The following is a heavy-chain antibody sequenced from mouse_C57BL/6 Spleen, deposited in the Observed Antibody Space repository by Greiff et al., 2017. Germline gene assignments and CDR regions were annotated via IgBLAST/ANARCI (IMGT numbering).Heavy chain of an antibody. D-gene: IGHD1-1*01. CDR2: IDPNSGGT. Sequence: QVHVKQPGAELVKPGASVKLSCKASGYTFTSYWMHWVKQRPGRGLEWIGRIDPNSGGTKYNEKFKSKATLTVDKPSSTAYMQLSSLTSEDSAVYYCARARGTTVVAQAMDYWGQGTSVTVSS. V-gene: IGHV1-72*01. CDR1: GYTFTSYW. J-gene: IGHJ4*01. CDR3: ARARGTTVVAQAMDY.